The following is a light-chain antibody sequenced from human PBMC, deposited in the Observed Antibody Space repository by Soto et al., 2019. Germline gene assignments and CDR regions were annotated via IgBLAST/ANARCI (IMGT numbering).Light chain of an antibody. CDR3: NSSRVNHLYV. Sequence: QSVLTQPASVSGSPGQTITISCTGTSSDIGGYNAVSWYQHHPGKAPKLIIYEVTHRPAGISDRFSASKSGNTASLTISGLQAEDEADYYCNSSRVNHLYVFGTGTKSPS. J-gene: IGLJ1*01. V-gene: IGLV2-14*01. CDR2: EVT. CDR1: SSDIGGYNA.